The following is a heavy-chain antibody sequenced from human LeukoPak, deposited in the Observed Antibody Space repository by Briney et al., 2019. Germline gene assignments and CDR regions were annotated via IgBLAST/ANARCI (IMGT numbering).Heavy chain of an antibody. CDR2: IYYSGST. J-gene: IGHJ4*02. D-gene: IGHD6-13*01. V-gene: IGHV4-59*01. CDR1: GGSISSYY. CDR3: ARGSSSWPPRGDY. Sequence: SETLSLTCTVSGGSISSYYWSWIRQPPGKGLEWIGYIYYSGSTNYNPSLKSRVTISVDTSKNQFSLKLSSVTAADTAVYYCARGSSSWPPRGDYWGQGTLVTVSS.